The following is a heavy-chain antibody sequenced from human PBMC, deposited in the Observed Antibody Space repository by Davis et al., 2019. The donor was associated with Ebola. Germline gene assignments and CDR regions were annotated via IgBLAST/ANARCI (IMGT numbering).Heavy chain of an antibody. CDR1: GYTFTSYA. CDR2: IIPILGIA. V-gene: IGHV1-69*04. CDR3: AGGPTVIDY. J-gene: IGHJ4*02. D-gene: IGHD4-17*01. Sequence: SVKVSCKASGYTFTSYAMHWVRQAPGQGLEWMGRIIPILGIANYAQKFQGRVTITADKSTSTAYMELSSLRSEDTAVYYCAGGPTVIDYWGQGTLVTVSS.